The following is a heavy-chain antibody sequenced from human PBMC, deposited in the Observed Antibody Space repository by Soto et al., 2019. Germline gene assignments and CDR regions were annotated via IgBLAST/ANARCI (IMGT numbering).Heavy chain of an antibody. CDR2: MNPNSGNT. Sequence: ASVKVSCKASGYTFTSYDINWVRQATGQGLEWMGWMNPNSGNTGYAQKFQGRVTMTRNTSISTAYMELSSLRSEDTAVYYCASWVSSSWYERYFDYRGQGTPVTVSS. D-gene: IGHD6-13*01. J-gene: IGHJ4*02. V-gene: IGHV1-8*01. CDR3: ASWVSSSWYERYFDY. CDR1: GYTFTSYD.